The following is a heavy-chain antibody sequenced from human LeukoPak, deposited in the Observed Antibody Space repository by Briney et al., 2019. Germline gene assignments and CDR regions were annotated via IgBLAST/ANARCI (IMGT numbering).Heavy chain of an antibody. Sequence: PSETLSLTCTVSGGSISSYYWSWIRQSPGKGLECIGYIHYTGSTNYNPSLKSRVTISVETSKNQFSLKLSSVTAADTAVYYCAREGATHDAFDIWGQGTMVTVSS. CDR2: IHYTGST. CDR1: GGSISSYY. J-gene: IGHJ3*02. V-gene: IGHV4-59*01. CDR3: AREGATHDAFDI. D-gene: IGHD1-26*01.